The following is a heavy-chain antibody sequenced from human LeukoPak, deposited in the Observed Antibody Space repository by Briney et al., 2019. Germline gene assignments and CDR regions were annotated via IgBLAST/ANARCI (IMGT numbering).Heavy chain of an antibody. J-gene: IGHJ4*02. CDR1: GFNFSNAW. D-gene: IGHD4-17*01. V-gene: IGHV3-15*01. CDR2: IKSKTDGGTT. Sequence: GGSLRLSCAASGFNFSNAWMSWVRQAPGKGLEWVGRIKSKTDGGTTDYAAPVKGRFTISRDDSKNTLYLQMNSLKTEDTAVYYCTTDAYGDCLPNYFDYWGQGTLVTVSS. CDR3: TTDAYGDCLPNYFDY.